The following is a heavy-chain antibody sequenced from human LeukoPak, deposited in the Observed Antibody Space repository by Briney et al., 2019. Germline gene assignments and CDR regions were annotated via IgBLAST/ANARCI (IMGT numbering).Heavy chain of an antibody. J-gene: IGHJ4*02. CDR3: ASRYSSGWPIDY. CDR1: GFTFSSYS. Sequence: GGSLRLSCAASGFTFSSYSMNWVRQAPGKGLEWVSSISSSSSYIYYADSVKGRFTISRDNSKNTLYLQMNSLRAEDTAVYHCASRYSSGWPIDYWGQGTLVTVSS. V-gene: IGHV3-21*01. CDR2: ISSSSSYI. D-gene: IGHD6-19*01.